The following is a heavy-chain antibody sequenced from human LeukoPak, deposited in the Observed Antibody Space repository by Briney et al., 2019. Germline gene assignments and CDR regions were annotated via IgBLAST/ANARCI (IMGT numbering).Heavy chain of an antibody. CDR2: INPDGSIT. CDR3: VGSSGYPDY. Sequence: GGSLRLFCAASGFTFSTYWMHWVRQAPGKGLVWVSRINPDGSITNYADSVKVRFTISRDNAKNTLYLQMNSLRAEDTALYHCVGSSGYPDYWGQGTLVNVSS. V-gene: IGHV3-74*01. D-gene: IGHD3-22*01. CDR1: GFTFSTYW. J-gene: IGHJ4*02.